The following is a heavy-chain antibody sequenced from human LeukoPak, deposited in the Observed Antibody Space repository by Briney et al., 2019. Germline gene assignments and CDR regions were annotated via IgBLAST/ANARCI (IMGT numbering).Heavy chain of an antibody. CDR2: ISSSSSTI. V-gene: IGHV3-48*01. Sequence: GGSLRLSCAASGFTFRSYSMNWVRQAPGKGLEWVSYISSSSSTIYYADSVKGRFTISRDNAKNSLYLQMNSLRAEDTAVYYCARDVEWQDYWGQGALVTVSS. J-gene: IGHJ4*02. CDR3: ARDVEWQDY. CDR1: GFTFRSYS. D-gene: IGHD3-3*01.